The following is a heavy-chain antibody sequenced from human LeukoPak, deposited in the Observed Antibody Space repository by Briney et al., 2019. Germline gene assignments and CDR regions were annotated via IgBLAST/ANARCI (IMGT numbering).Heavy chain of an antibody. CDR3: AKLTIYGSSSTGFDY. CDR1: GYSFTSYW. Sequence: GESLKISCKGPGYSFTSYWIGWVRQMPGKGLEWMGIIYPSDSDTRYSPSFQGQVTISADKSISTAYLQWSSLKASDTAMYYCAKLTIYGSSSTGFDYWGQGALVTVSS. J-gene: IGHJ4*02. CDR2: IYPSDSDT. V-gene: IGHV5-51*01. D-gene: IGHD6-6*01.